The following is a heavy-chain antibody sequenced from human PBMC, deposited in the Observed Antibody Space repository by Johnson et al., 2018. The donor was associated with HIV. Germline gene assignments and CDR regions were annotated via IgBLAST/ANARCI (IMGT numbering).Heavy chain of an antibody. Sequence: VQLVESGGGLVQPGGSLRLSCAASGFTFSNFVMNWVRQAPGKGLEWVSGIGTAGDTYYPGSVKGRFTISRENAKNSLYLQMNNLRAGDTAVYYCATSISTPPGAFDIWGQGTMVTVSS. D-gene: IGHD6-6*01. CDR2: IGTAGDT. J-gene: IGHJ3*02. CDR1: GFTFSNFV. V-gene: IGHV3-13*01. CDR3: ATSISTPPGAFDI.